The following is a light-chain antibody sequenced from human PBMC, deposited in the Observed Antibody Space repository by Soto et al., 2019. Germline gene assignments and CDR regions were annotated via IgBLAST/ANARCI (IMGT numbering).Light chain of an antibody. CDR2: GAS. V-gene: IGKV3-15*01. CDR3: QQYSDWPRA. Sequence: IVMTQSPVTLSVSPGERATLSCRASQSVSSNLAWYQQKPGQAPRLLIYGASTRAAGIPARFSGSGSGTEFTLTISSLQSEDFAVYYCQQYSDWPRAFGHGTKVDI. J-gene: IGKJ3*01. CDR1: QSVSSN.